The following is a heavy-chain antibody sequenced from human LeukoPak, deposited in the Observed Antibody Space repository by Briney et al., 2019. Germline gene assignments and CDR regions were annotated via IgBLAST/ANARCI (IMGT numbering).Heavy chain of an antibody. J-gene: IGHJ3*02. CDR1: GDGVSSNSAA. D-gene: IGHD6-19*01. V-gene: IGHV6-1*01. Sequence: SQTLSLTCAISGDGVSSNSAAWNWIRQSPSRGLEWLGRTYYRSKWYNDYAVSVKSRITINPDTSKNQFSLQLNSVTPEDTAVYYCARDYRWLVSSAFDIWGQGTMVTVSS. CDR2: TYYRSKWYN. CDR3: ARDYRWLVSSAFDI.